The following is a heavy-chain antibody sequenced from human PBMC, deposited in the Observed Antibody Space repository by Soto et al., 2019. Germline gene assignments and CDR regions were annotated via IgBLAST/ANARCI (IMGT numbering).Heavy chain of an antibody. J-gene: IGHJ3*02. CDR2: IYYSGST. D-gene: IGHD3-10*01. Sequence: SETLSLTCTVSGGSISSSSYYWGWIRQPPGKGLEWIGSIYYSGSTYYNPSLKSRVTISVDTSKNQFSLKLSSVTAADTAVYYCARVVQELWFGELSSGNDAFDIWGQGTMVTVSS. CDR1: GGSISSSSYY. CDR3: ARVVQELWFGELSSGNDAFDI. V-gene: IGHV4-39*01.